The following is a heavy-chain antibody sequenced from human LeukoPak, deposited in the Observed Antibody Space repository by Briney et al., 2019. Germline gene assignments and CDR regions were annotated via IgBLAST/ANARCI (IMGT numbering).Heavy chain of an antibody. CDR1: GFTFSSYA. Sequence: PGGSLRLACAASGFTFSSYAMSWVRQTPGKGLEWVSAISGSGGSTYYADSVKGRFTISRDIPKNTLYLQMNSLRAEGTAVYYCAKVIRGGTGTYFDYWGQGTLVTVSS. J-gene: IGHJ4*02. CDR3: AKVIRGGTGTYFDY. D-gene: IGHD1-7*01. V-gene: IGHV3-23*01. CDR2: ISGSGGST.